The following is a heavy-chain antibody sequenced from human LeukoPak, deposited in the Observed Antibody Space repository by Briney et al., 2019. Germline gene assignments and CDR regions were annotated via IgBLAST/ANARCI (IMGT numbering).Heavy chain of an antibody. CDR1: GGSFSGYF. V-gene: IGHV4-34*01. J-gene: IGHJ4*02. CDR2: MNHSGSA. CDR3: AREFCSGGSCSSLFYFDY. D-gene: IGHD2-15*01. Sequence: PSETLSLTCAVYGGSFSGYFWSWIRQPPGKGLEWIGEMNHSGSANYNPSLKSRVTISVDTSKNQFSLNLTSVTAADTAVYYCAREFCSGGSCSSLFYFDYWGQGTLVTVSS.